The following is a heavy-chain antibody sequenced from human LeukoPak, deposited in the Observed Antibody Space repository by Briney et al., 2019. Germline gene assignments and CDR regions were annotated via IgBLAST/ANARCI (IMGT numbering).Heavy chain of an antibody. D-gene: IGHD1-26*01. CDR1: GFTFSSYS. CDR2: ISGSSSYI. V-gene: IGHV3-21*01. J-gene: IGHJ4*02. Sequence: GGSLRLSCAASGFTFSSYSMNWVRQAPGKGLEWVSSISGSSSYIYYADSVKCRFTISRDNAKNSLYLQMNSLRAEDTAVYYCARGQWELLFWGQGTLVTVSS. CDR3: ARGQWELLF.